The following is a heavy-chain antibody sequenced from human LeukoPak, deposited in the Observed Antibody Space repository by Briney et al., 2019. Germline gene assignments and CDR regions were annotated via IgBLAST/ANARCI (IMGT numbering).Heavy chain of an antibody. Sequence: ASEKVSCKPSGYSFINYGMIWVLQAPGPGLEGMGGISAHNGNRNYVQKIQRRVTMTTDTSTSAVYMELRSLSSDDTAVYYCVRDTSYDFWSDPTELFDVWGQGTRVTVS. V-gene: IGHV1-18*01. CDR1: GYSFINYG. D-gene: IGHD3-3*01. J-gene: IGHJ3*01. CDR3: VRDTSYDFWSDPTELFDV. CDR2: ISAHNGNR.